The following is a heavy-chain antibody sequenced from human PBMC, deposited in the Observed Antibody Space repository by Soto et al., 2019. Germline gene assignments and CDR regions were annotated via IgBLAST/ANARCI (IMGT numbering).Heavy chain of an antibody. CDR3: ARRGHGGYYYFDY. V-gene: IGHV4-34*01. CDR2: INHSGST. CDR1: GGSFSGYY. D-gene: IGHD3-22*01. Sequence: QVQLQQWGAGLLKPSETLSLTCAVYGGSFSGYYWSWIRQPPGKGLEWIGEINHSGSTNYNPSLKSRVTLSVDTSKNQFSLKLSSVTAADTAVYYCARRGHGGYYYFDYWGQGTLVTVSS. J-gene: IGHJ4*02.